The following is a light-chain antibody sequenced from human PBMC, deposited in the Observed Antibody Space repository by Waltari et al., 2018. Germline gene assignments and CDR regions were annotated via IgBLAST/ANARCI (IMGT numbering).Light chain of an antibody. CDR2: VNSDGSH. CDR1: SGHSSNI. Sequence: QLVVTQSPSASAPLGASVKLTCTLSSGHSSNIVAWLQQRPEKGPRYLMKVNSDGSHIKGDEIPDRFPGSSSGAERYPTISSLQSDDEADYYCQTGGHGTWVFGGGTTLTVL. CDR3: QTGGHGTWV. V-gene: IGLV4-69*01. J-gene: IGLJ3*02.